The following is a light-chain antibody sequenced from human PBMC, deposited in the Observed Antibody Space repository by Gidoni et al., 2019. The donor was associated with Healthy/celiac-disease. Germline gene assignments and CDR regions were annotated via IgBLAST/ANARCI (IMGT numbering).Light chain of an antibody. J-gene: IGLJ3*02. Sequence: QSALTQPASVSGSPGQSITISCTGTSSDVVGYNYVSWYQQHPGKAPTLMLSEVSNRPSGGSNRVSGSQSGNPASLTISGLQAEDEADYYCSSYTILSTLVFGRGTKLTVL. V-gene: IGLV2-14*01. CDR3: SSYTILSTLV. CDR2: EVS. CDR1: SSDVVGYNY.